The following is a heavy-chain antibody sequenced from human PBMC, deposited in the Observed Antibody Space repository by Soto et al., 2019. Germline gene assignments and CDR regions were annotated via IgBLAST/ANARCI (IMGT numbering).Heavy chain of an antibody. CDR3: ARDATWDVPY. D-gene: IGHD1-26*01. Sequence: SETLSLTCTVSGGSISSYYWSWIRQPPGKGLEWIGYIYYSGSTNYNPSLKSRVTISVDTSKNQFSLELSSVTAADTAVYYCARDATWDVPYWGQGTLVTVSS. CDR1: GGSISSYY. V-gene: IGHV4-59*01. J-gene: IGHJ4*02. CDR2: IYYSGST.